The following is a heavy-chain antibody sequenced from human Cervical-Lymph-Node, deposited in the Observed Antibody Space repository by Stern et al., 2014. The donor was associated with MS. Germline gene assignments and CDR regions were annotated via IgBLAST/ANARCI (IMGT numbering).Heavy chain of an antibody. CDR2: IYSSGST. J-gene: IGHJ3*02. CDR3: ARGNYDVLTDNGGHGFDI. Sequence: QVQLVESGPGLVKPSQTLSLTCTVSGGSISSGNYYWSWIRQPAGEGLEWIGRIYSSGSTQYNPPLKSRVTLSADTSTNQFSLRLSFVTAADTAVYYCARGNYDVLTDNGGHGFDIWGQGTMVTVSS. D-gene: IGHD3-9*01. CDR1: GGSISSGNYY. V-gene: IGHV4-61*02.